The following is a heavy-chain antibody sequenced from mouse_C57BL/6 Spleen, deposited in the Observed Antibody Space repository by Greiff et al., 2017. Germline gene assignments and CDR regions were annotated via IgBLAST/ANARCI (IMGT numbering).Heavy chain of an antibody. CDR1: GYAFSSSW. D-gene: IGHD4-1*01. V-gene: IGHV1-82*01. Sequence: VKLMESGPELVKPGASVTISCKASGYAFSSSWMNWVKQRPGKGLEWIGRIYPGDGDTNYNGKFKGKATLTADKSSSTAYMQLSSLTSEDSAVYFCARANWDMDYWGQGTTLTVSS. CDR3: ARANWDMDY. J-gene: IGHJ2*01. CDR2: IYPGDGDT.